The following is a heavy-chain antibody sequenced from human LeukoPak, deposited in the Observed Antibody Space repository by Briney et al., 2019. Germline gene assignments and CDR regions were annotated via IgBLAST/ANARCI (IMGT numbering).Heavy chain of an antibody. V-gene: IGHV3-23*01. J-gene: IGHJ4*02. D-gene: IGHD4-17*01. CDR1: GFTFSSYA. CDR2: ISGSGGST. CDR3: AKVTTVTTLKYYFDY. Sequence: PGGSLRLSCAASGFTFSSYAMSWVRQAPGKGLEWVSAISGSGGSTYYADSVKGRFTISRDNSKNTLYLQMNSLRAEDTAVYYCAKVTTVTTLKYYFDYWGQGTLVTVSS.